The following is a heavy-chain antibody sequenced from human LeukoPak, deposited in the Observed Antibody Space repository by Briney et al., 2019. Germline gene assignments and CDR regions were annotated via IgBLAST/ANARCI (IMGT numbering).Heavy chain of an antibody. D-gene: IGHD5-18*01. V-gene: IGHV1-69*04. CDR1: GVTFSSYA. CDR3: AREGYNADGWFDP. CDR2: IIPILGIA. J-gene: IGHJ5*02. Sequence: GASVKVSCKASGVTFSSYAISWVRQAPGQGLEWMGRIIPILGIANYAQKFQGRVTITADKSTSTAYMELSSLRSEDTAVYYCAREGYNADGWFDPWGQGTLVTVSS.